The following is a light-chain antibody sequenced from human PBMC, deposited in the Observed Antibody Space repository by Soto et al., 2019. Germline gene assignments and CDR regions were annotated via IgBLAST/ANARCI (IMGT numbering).Light chain of an antibody. CDR3: QQYGSSPLT. V-gene: IGKV3-11*01. CDR1: LSVGTY. Sequence: EVVLTQSPATLSLSPGERATLSCRASLSVGTYLAWYQQKRGQAPRLLIYDASKRATGIPVRFSGSGSGTDFTLTITSLEPEDFAVYYCQQYGSSPLTFGGGTKVEIK. J-gene: IGKJ4*01. CDR2: DAS.